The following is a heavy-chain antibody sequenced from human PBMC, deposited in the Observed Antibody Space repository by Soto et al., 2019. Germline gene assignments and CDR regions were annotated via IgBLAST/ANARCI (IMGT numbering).Heavy chain of an antibody. Sequence: QLQLQESGSGLVKPSQTLSLTCAVSGGSISSGGYSWSWIRQPPGKGLEWIGYIYHSGSTYYNPSLKSRVTISVDRSKNQYSLKLSSGTDAETAVYYCARGQVVAAQHWGQGTLVTVSS. V-gene: IGHV4-30-2*01. J-gene: IGHJ4*02. D-gene: IGHD2-15*01. CDR2: IYHSGST. CDR1: GGSISSGGYS. CDR3: ARGQVVAAQH.